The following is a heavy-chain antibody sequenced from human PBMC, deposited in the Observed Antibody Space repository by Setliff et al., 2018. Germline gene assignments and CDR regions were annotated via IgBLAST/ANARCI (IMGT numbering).Heavy chain of an antibody. CDR3: ARDDPNHYDVSGYSVGYFDY. CDR1: GDYMFRPNFY. Sequence: PSETLSLTCTVSGDYMFRPNFYLSWIRQPAGQGLEWLGHIYSSGNANLHPAFRSRVTMSDDTSKSQFSLTLTSVTAADTGIYYCARDDPNHYDVSGYSVGYFDYWGLGTPVTVSS. D-gene: IGHD3-22*01. CDR2: IYSSGNA. J-gene: IGHJ4*02. V-gene: IGHV4-61*09.